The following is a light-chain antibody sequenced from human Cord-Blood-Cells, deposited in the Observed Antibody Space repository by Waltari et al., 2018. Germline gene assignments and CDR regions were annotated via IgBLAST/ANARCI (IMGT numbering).Light chain of an antibody. CDR3: QQSYSTLT. V-gene: IGKV1-39*01. CDR2: AAS. CDR1: QSISSY. Sequence: DIQMTQSPSSLSASVGDRVTITCRASQSISSYLNWYQQKPGKAPKRLIYAASSLQSGVPSRFSGSGAGTDFTLTISSLQPKDLATYYCQQSYSTLTFGPGTKVDI. J-gene: IGKJ3*01.